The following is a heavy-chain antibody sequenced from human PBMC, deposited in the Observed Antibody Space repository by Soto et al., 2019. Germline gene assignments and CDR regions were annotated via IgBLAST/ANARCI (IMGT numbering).Heavy chain of an antibody. Sequence: SETLPLTCTVSGGSISSGDYYWSWIRQPPGKGLEWIGYIYYSGSTYHNPSLKSRVTMSVDTSKNQFALKLRSVTAADTAVYFCARAPVGLDKISYFDYWGQGKLVTVSS. CDR1: GGSISSGDYY. D-gene: IGHD3-3*01. CDR2: IYYSGST. CDR3: ARAPVGLDKISYFDY. V-gene: IGHV4-30-4*01. J-gene: IGHJ4*02.